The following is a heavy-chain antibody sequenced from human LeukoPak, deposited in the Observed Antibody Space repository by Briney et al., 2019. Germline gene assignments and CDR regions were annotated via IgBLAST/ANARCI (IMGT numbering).Heavy chain of an antibody. J-gene: IGHJ4*02. Sequence: GGSLRLSCGASGFTFSNYAMHWVRQAPGKGLEYVSAISGNGGNTYYANSVKGRFTISRDSAKNSLYLQMNSLRAEDTAVYYCARGPYSSNWYVDYWGQGTLVTVSS. CDR1: GFTFSNYA. V-gene: IGHV3-64*01. CDR3: ARGPYSSNWYVDY. D-gene: IGHD6-13*01. CDR2: ISGNGGNT.